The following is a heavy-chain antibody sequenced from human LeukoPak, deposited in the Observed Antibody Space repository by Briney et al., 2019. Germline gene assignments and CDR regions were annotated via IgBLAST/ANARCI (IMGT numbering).Heavy chain of an antibody. CDR1: GGSISSYY. CDR2: IYYSGST. CDR3: ARDRGGFTYGEYYFDY. J-gene: IGHJ4*02. D-gene: IGHD2-15*01. V-gene: IGHV4-59*01. Sequence: SETLSLTCTVSGGSISSYYWSWIRQPPGKGLEWIGYIYYSGSTKYNPSLKSRVSISADTSRSQVSLKLSSVTAADTAVYYCARDRGGFTYGEYYFDYWGQGSLVTVSS.